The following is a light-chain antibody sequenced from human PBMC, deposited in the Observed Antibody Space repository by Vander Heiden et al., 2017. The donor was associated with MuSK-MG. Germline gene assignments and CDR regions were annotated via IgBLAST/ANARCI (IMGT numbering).Light chain of an antibody. CDR3: QQDNGYQT. CDR1: QSIGYW. V-gene: IGKV1-5*03. CDR2: RAP. Sequence: DIQMTQSPSTLSASVGDRVTVTCRASQSIGYWLAWYQQKPGKAPKLLMYRAPTLESGVPSRFSGSGSETEFTLTISSLQPDDSATYYWQQDNGYQTFGQGTKVEIK. J-gene: IGKJ1*01.